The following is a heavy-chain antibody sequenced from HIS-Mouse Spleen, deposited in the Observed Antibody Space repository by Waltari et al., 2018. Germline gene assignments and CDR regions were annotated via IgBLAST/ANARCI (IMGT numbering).Heavy chain of an antibody. J-gene: IGHJ4*02. CDR1: GFTVSSNY. Sequence: EVQLVESGGGLVQPGGSLRLSCAASGFTVSSNYRSWVRQAPGEGLEWVSVIYNGGSTYYAASVKGRFTSSRDNSKNTLYLQMNSLRAEDTAVYYCARDIKAAACWGQGTLVTVSS. D-gene: IGHD6-13*01. CDR3: ARDIKAAAC. CDR2: IYNGGST. V-gene: IGHV3-66*01.